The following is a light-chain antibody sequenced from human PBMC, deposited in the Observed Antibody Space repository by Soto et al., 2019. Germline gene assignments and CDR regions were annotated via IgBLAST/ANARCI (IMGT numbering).Light chain of an antibody. CDR3: SSYTSSSTLYV. J-gene: IGLJ1*01. CDR1: SSDVGGYNY. V-gene: IGLV2-14*04. Sequence: TSSDVGGYNYVSWYQQHLGKAPKLMIYDVSNRPSGVSNRFSGSKSGNTASLTISGLQAEDEADYYCSSYTSSSTLYVFGTGTKVTVL. CDR2: DVS.